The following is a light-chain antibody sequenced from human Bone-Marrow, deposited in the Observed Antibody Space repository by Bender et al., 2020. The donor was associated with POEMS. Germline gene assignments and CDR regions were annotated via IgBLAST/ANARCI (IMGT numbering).Light chain of an antibody. Sequence: QSVLTQPASVSGSPGQSLTISCTGNSNNIGSHNVVSWYQQRPGKAPQLLIFEVTKRPSGVSHRFSGSKSGNTASLTISGLQAEDEAEYYCSSYAGNDNWVFGSGTKVTVL. CDR1: SNNIGSHNV. CDR2: EVT. J-gene: IGLJ1*01. CDR3: SSYAGNDNWV. V-gene: IGLV2-14*02.